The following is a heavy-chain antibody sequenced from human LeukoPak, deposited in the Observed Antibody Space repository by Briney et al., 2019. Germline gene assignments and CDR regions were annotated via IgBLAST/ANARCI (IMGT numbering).Heavy chain of an antibody. CDR1: GGSISSYY. Sequence: PSETLSLTCTVSGGSISSYYWSWIRQPPGKGLEWIGYIYYSGSTNYNPSLKSRVTISVDTSKNQFSLKLSSVTAAETAVYYCARGPKQQLVRRPIFFDYWGQGTLVTVSS. CDR3: ARGPKQQLVRRPIFFDY. D-gene: IGHD6-13*01. J-gene: IGHJ4*02. CDR2: IYYSGST. V-gene: IGHV4-59*01.